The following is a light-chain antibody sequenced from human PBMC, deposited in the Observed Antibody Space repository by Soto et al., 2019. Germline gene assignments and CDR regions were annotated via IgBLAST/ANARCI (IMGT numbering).Light chain of an antibody. CDR1: QSVSNNY. V-gene: IGKV3-20*01. Sequence: VLTQSPGTLALFPGERATLSCSASQSVSNNYLAWYQQKPGQAPRLLIYGASNRATGIPDRFSGSGSGTDFTLTISRLEPEDFAVYYCQQYGSSGTCGQGTKVDIK. CDR2: GAS. J-gene: IGKJ1*01. CDR3: QQYGSSGT.